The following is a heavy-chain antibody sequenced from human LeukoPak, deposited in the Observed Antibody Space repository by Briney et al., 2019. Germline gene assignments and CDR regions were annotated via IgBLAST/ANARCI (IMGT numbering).Heavy chain of an antibody. CDR2: IRPDGHT. CDR1: GYFSTAYY. D-gene: IGHD5-12*01. V-gene: IGHV4-38-2*02. Sequence: PSETLSLTCTVSGYFSTAYYWGWIRQPPGKGLEWMASIRPDGHTYTNSSLRHQLTISADMSRNEFSLKLNSLTAADTAVYYCARQVATKGEWAFDVWGQGTVVTVSS. J-gene: IGHJ3*01. CDR3: ARQVATKGEWAFDV.